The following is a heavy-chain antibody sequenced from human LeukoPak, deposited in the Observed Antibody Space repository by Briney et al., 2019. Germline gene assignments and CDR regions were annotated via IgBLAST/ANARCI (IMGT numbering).Heavy chain of an antibody. V-gene: IGHV3-30*18. J-gene: IGHJ4*02. CDR2: ISYDGSNK. Sequence: GGSLRLSCAASGFTFSSYGMHWVRQAPGKGLEWVAVISYDGSNKYYADSVKGRFTISRGNSKNTLYLQMNSLRAEDTAVYYCAKDHDIVVVVASSWTDYWGQGTLVTVSS. CDR3: AKDHDIVVVVASSWTDY. CDR1: GFTFSSYG. D-gene: IGHD2-15*01.